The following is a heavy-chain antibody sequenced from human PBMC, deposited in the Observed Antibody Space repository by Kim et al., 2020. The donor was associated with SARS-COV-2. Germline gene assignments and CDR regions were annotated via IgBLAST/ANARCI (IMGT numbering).Heavy chain of an antibody. J-gene: IGHJ4*02. D-gene: IGHD5-18*01. CDR3: AREGGRGYSYGYLDY. Sequence: GSVKGRFTIARDNAKNSLYLQMNSLRAEDTAVYYCAREGGRGYSYGYLDYWGQGTLVTVSS. V-gene: IGHV3-7*01.